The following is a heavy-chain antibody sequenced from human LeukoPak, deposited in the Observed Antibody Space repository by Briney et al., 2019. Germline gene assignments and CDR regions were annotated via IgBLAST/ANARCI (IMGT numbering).Heavy chain of an antibody. D-gene: IGHD4-17*01. V-gene: IGHV3-23*01. CDR2: ISGSGGST. CDR1: GFTFSNYG. CDR3: AKERMTTVSFDY. Sequence: PGRSLRLSCATSGFTFSNYGVHWVRQAPGKGLEWVSAISGSGGSTYYADSVKGRFTISRDNSKNTLYLQMNSLRAEDTAVYYCAKERMTTVSFDYWGQGTLVTVSS. J-gene: IGHJ4*02.